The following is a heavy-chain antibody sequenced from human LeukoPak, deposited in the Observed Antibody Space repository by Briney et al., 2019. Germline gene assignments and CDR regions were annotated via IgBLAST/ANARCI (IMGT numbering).Heavy chain of an antibody. V-gene: IGHV1-46*01. Sequence: ASVKVSCKASGYTFTSYYMHWVRQAPGQGLEWMGIINPSGGSTSYAQKFQGRVTITADKSTSTAYMELSSLRSKDTAVYYCAREWDSSGYYSPDYWGQGTLVTVSS. D-gene: IGHD3-22*01. CDR2: INPSGGST. CDR3: AREWDSSGYYSPDY. CDR1: GYTFTSYY. J-gene: IGHJ4*02.